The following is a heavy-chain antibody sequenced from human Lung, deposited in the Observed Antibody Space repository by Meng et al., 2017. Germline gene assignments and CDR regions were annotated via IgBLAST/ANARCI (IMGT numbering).Heavy chain of an antibody. Sequence: QVQLQESGPGLVKPSQTLSLTCTVSGGSISSGGYYWSWIRQYPGKGLEWIGYIYYSGSTYYNPSLRTRVTISLDTSKNQFSLKLSSVTAADTADYYCVGTIGYYYAMAYWGQGTLVTVSS. CDR3: VGTIGYYYAMAY. CDR2: IYYSGST. V-gene: IGHV4-31*03. CDR1: GGSISSGGYY. D-gene: IGHD3-22*01. J-gene: IGHJ4*02.